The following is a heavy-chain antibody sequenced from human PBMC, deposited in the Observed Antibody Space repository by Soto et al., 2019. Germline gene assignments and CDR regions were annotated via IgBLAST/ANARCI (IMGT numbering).Heavy chain of an antibody. Sequence: SVKVSCKASGGTFSSYAISWVRQAPGQGLEWMGGIIPIFGTANYAQKFQGRVTITADESTSTAYMELSSLRSEDTAVYYCARVSMGYYYMDVWGKGTTVTVSS. D-gene: IGHD6-6*01. J-gene: IGHJ6*03. V-gene: IGHV1-69*13. CDR1: GGTFSSYA. CDR3: ARVSMGYYYMDV. CDR2: IIPIFGTA.